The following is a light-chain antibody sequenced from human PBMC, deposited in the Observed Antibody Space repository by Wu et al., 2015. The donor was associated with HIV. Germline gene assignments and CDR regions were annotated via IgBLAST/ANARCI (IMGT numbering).Light chain of an antibody. Sequence: IQMTQSPSSLSASVGDRVTITCRASQSIRNRLNWYQQKPGKAPKLLIYAASTLQSEVPSKFSGSGSGTEFTLTISSLQPEDFAVYYCQQSYSTPYNFGPGTKVAIK. J-gene: IGKJ2*01. CDR1: QSIRNR. V-gene: IGKV1-39*01. CDR3: QQSYSTPYN. CDR2: AAS.